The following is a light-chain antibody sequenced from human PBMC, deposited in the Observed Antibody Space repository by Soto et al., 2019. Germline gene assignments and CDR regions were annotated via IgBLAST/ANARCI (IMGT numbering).Light chain of an antibody. CDR2: GNS. CDR1: SSNIGAGYD. Sequence: QSVRTQTPSVSGAPGQRVTISCTASSSNIGAGYDVHWYQQLPGTAPKLLIYGNSNRTSGVPDRFSGSKSGTSAALAITGLQAEDEADYCCQSYDSSLSVVFGGGTQLTVL. V-gene: IGLV1-40*01. J-gene: IGLJ2*01. CDR3: QSYDSSLSVV.